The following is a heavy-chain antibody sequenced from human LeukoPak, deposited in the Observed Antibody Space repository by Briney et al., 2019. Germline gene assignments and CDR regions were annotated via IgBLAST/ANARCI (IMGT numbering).Heavy chain of an antibody. CDR1: GYTFTSYG. Sequence: ASVKVSCKASGYTFTSYGISWVRQAPGQGLEWMGWISAYNDNTNYAQKLQGRVTMTTDTSTSTAYMELRSLRSDDTAVYYCARDFPPLCSGGSCYSDYWGQGTLVTVSS. CDR2: ISAYNDNT. D-gene: IGHD2-15*01. V-gene: IGHV1-18*01. J-gene: IGHJ4*02. CDR3: ARDFPPLCSGGSCYSDY.